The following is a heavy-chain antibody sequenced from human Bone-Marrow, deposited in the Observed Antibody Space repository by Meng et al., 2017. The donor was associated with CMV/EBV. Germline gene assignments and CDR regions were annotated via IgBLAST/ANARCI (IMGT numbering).Heavy chain of an antibody. Sequence: GESLKISCAASGFTFSTYSMSWVRQAPGKGLEWVANIKQDGSEKYYVDSVKGRFTISRENAKNSLYLQMNSLRAGDTAVYYCARGDLAYCSSTSCHYGMDVWGQGTTVTVSS. CDR3: ARGDLAYCSSTSCHYGMDV. CDR1: GFTFSTYS. D-gene: IGHD2-2*01. V-gene: IGHV3-7*01. J-gene: IGHJ6*02. CDR2: IKQDGSEK.